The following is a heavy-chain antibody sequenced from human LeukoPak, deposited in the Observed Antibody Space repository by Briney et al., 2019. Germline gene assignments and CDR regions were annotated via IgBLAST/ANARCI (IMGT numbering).Heavy chain of an antibody. Sequence: GGSLRLSCAASGFTFSSYAMHWVRQAPGKGLEWVAVISYDGSNKYYADSVKGRFTIPRDNSKNTLYLQMNSLRAEDTAVYYCARGRITRSPGAYIFGYWGQGTLVTVSS. V-gene: IGHV3-30-3*01. CDR3: ARGRITRSPGAYIFGY. CDR2: ISYDGSNK. D-gene: IGHD3-3*02. CDR1: GFTFSSYA. J-gene: IGHJ4*02.